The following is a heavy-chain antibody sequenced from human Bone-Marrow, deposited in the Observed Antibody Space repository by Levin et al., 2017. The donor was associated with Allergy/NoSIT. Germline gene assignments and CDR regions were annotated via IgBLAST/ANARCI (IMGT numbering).Heavy chain of an antibody. J-gene: IGHJ5*01. Sequence: GASVKVSCAASGFTFSAYAMKWIRQAPGKGLEWVSMISDSGTTTRYADSLKGRFSISRDNSKSTVFLQMNSLRAEDTAIYYCATHWGKVRGGDSWGQGTLVTVSS. CDR3: ATHWGKVRGGDS. CDR2: ISDSGTTT. D-gene: IGHD3-10*01. CDR1: GFTFSAYA. V-gene: IGHV3-23*01.